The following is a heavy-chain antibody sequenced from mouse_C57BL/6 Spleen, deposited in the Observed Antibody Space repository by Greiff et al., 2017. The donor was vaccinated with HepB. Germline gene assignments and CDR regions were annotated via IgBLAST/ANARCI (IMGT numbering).Heavy chain of an antibody. V-gene: IGHV14-3*01. D-gene: IGHD1-1*01. Sequence: EVQRVESVAELVRPGASVKLSCTASGFNIKNTYMHWVKQRPEQGLEWIGRIDPANGNTKYAPKFQGKATITADTSSNTAYLQLSSLTSEDTAIYYCARLGLYYGSSPDYWGQGTTLTVSS. CDR1: GFNIKNTY. J-gene: IGHJ2*01. CDR2: IDPANGNT. CDR3: ARLGLYYGSSPDY.